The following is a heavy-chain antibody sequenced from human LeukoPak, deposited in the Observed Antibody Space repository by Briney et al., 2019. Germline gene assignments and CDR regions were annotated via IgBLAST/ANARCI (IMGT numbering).Heavy chain of an antibody. V-gene: IGHV3-48*01. CDR1: GFSFSSYS. D-gene: IGHD2/OR15-2a*01. CDR3: TRGPHALDF. CDR2: IRRDGSRI. J-gene: IGHJ4*02. Sequence: GGSLRLSCAASGFSFSSYSMNWVRQAPGKGLEWISYIRRDGSRIYYADSVEGRFTISRDNAKNSLYLQMDSLRVEDTAVYYCTRGPHALDFWGQGTLVTVSS.